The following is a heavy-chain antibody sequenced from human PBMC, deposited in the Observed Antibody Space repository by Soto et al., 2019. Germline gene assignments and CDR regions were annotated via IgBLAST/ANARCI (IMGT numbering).Heavy chain of an antibody. CDR1: GFTFSDSG. Sequence: QVQLVESGGGVVQPGRSLRLSCAASGFTFSDSGMHWVRQAPGKGLEWVAAISHDGSNEFYAESLRARFTISRDNSNSRLYLQMNSLRNEDTALYYCAKSEQYCQRTTCSPEAFDLWGQGTGLTVSS. CDR2: ISHDGSNE. CDR3: AKSEQYCQRTTCSPEAFDL. D-gene: IGHD2-15*01. J-gene: IGHJ3*01. V-gene: IGHV3-30*18.